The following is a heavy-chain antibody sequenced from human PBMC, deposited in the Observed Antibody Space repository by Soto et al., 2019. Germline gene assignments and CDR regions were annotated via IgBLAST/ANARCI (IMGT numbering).Heavy chain of an antibody. CDR2: TYYRSKWIH. CDR3: EGVVWFRGMDV. V-gene: IGHV6-1*01. Sequence: SQTLSLTCDISGDSVSSSSAAWNWIRQSPSRGLEWLGRTYYRSKWIHEYTLSMESRITINPDTSKNQFSLHIYSVTPEDTAVYYCEGVVWFRGMDVWGQGTTVTVYS. CDR1: GDSVSSSSAA. D-gene: IGHD3-16*01. J-gene: IGHJ6*02.